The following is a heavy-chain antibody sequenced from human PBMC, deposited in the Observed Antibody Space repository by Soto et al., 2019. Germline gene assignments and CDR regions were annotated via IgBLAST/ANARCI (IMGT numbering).Heavy chain of an antibody. J-gene: IGHJ3*02. Sequence: QVQLQQWGAGLLKPSETLSLTCAVYGGSFSGYYWSWIRQPSGKGLEWIGEINHSGSTNYNPSLKSRVTISVDTSKNQFSRKLSSVTAADTAVYYCARFSIFQIDIVVVPAADDAFDIWGQGTMVTVSS. V-gene: IGHV4-34*01. D-gene: IGHD2-2*01. CDR3: ARFSIFQIDIVVVPAADDAFDI. CDR1: GGSFSGYY. CDR2: INHSGST.